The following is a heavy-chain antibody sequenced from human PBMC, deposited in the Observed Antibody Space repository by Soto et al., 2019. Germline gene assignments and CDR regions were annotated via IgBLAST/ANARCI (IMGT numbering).Heavy chain of an antibody. V-gene: IGHV5-10-1*01. CDR1: GCRFTRYF. J-gene: IGHJ5*02. CDR2: IDPSDSYT. Sequence: GESLKISGTGSGCRFTRYFISWVRQMPGKGLEWMGRIDPSDSYTNYSPSFQGHVTISADKSISTAYLQWSSLKASDTAMYYRASAPGGYCSGGSCYSGLFDPWGQGTLVTVSS. D-gene: IGHD2-15*01. CDR3: ASAPGGYCSGGSCYSGLFDP.